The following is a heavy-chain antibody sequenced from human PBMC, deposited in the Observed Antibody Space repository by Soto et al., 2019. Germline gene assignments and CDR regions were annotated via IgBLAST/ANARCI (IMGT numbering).Heavy chain of an antibody. V-gene: IGHV3-72*01. CDR2: IKIKGDSYTS. CDR1: GFIFSDFF. D-gene: IGHD1-1*01. Sequence: EVQLVESGGGLVQPEGSLRLSCEASGFIFSDFFMAWVRKAPGRGLEWVGRIKIKGDSYTSEYAASVKDRLTISRDDSLNSLYLQMNLLKTADSAVYYCARENYWKCDYWGTGTLVTFAS. CDR3: ARENYWKCDY. J-gene: IGHJ4*02.